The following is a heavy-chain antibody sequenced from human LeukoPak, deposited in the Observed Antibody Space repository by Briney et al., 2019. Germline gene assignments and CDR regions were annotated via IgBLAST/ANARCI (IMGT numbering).Heavy chain of an antibody. V-gene: IGHV1-2*04. CDR3: ARCHFDSALALDT. D-gene: IGHD3-9*01. J-gene: IGHJ5*02. Sequence: ASVKVSCKASGFTFTGYYFHWVRQAPGQGLEWMGWINPNSGGTNYGHAFQGWVTMTRDTSSSTVYMELSRLKSDDTAVYYCARCHFDSALALDTWGQGTLVTVSS. CDR2: INPNSGGT. CDR1: GFTFTGYY.